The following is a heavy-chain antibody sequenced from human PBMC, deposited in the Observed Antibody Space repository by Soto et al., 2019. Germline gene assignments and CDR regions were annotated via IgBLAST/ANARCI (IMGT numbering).Heavy chain of an antibody. J-gene: IGHJ4*02. CDR3: ARVARGSYSFY. CDR1: GFTFTDYY. Sequence: QVQLVESGGGLVKPGGSLRLSCAASGFTFTDYYMSWIRQAPGKGLEWVSYISNSGSFTNYADSVKGRFTISRDNAKNSLYLQMNSLRAEDTAVYYCARVARGSYSFYWGQGTLVTVSS. CDR2: ISNSGSFT. V-gene: IGHV3-11*05. D-gene: IGHD3-10*01.